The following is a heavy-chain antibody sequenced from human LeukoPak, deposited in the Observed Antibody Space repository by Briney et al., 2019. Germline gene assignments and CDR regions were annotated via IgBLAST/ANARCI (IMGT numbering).Heavy chain of an antibody. Sequence: VASVKVSCKASGFTFTSSAMQWVRQARGPRLEWIGWIVVGGGNTNYAQKLQERVTITRDVSTSTHYMELSSLRAEDTAVYYCAAGRFGELFGFDYWGQGTLVTVSS. J-gene: IGHJ4*02. CDR2: IVVGGGNT. CDR3: AAGRFGELFGFDY. D-gene: IGHD3-10*01. CDR1: GFTFTSSA. V-gene: IGHV1-58*02.